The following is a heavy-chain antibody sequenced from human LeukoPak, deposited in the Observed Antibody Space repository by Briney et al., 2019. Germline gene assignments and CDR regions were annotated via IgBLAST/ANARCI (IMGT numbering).Heavy chain of an antibody. V-gene: IGHV1-2*02. Sequence: ASVKVSCKASGYTFTGYYMHWVRQAPGQGLEWMGWINPNSGGTNYAQKFQGRVTMTRDTSISTAYMELSRLRSDDAALYYCARVSGYGAFDIWGQGTMVTVSS. CDR3: ARVSGYGAFDI. CDR1: GYTFTGYY. CDR2: INPNSGGT. D-gene: IGHD6-25*01. J-gene: IGHJ3*02.